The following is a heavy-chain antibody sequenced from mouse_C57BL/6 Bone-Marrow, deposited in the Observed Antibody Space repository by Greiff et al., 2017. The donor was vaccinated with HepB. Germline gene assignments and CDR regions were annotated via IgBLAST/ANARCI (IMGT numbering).Heavy chain of an antibody. CDR2: IYPRSGNT. V-gene: IGHV1-81*01. J-gene: IGHJ3*01. Sequence: QVQLQQSGAELARPGASVKLSCKASGYTFTSYGISWVKQRTGQGLEWIGEIYPRSGNTYYNEKFKGKATLTAAKSSSTAYMELRSLTSEDAAVYFCARIYYDYDPAWFAYWGQGTLVTVSA. D-gene: IGHD2-4*01. CDR3: ARIYYDYDPAWFAY. CDR1: GYTFTSYG.